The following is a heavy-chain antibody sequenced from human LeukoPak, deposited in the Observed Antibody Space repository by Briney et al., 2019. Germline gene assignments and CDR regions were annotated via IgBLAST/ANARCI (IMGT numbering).Heavy chain of an antibody. J-gene: IGHJ6*03. CDR2: INPSDSST. Sequence: ASVKVSCKASGYTFTGYYMHWVRQAPGQGLEWMGIINPSDSSTSYAQKFQGRVTMTRDTSTSTVYMELSSLRSEDTAVYYCARADGYCSSDSCHKPYYYYLAFWGAGTTVTVSS. V-gene: IGHV1-46*01. CDR3: ARADGYCSSDSCHKPYYYYLAF. CDR1: GYTFTGYY. D-gene: IGHD2-2*02.